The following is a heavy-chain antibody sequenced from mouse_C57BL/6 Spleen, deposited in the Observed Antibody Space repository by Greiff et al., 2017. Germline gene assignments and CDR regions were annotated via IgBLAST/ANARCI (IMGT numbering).Heavy chain of an antibody. Sequence: VHVKQSVAELVRPGASVKLSCTASGFNIKNTYMHWVKQRPEQGLEWIGRIDPANGNTKYAPKFQGKATITADTSSNTAYLQLSSLTSEDTAIYYCASPGYGNSAWFAYWGQGTLVTVSA. CDR2: IDPANGNT. CDR1: GFNIKNTY. V-gene: IGHV14-3*01. J-gene: IGHJ3*01. CDR3: ASPGYGNSAWFAY. D-gene: IGHD2-1*01.